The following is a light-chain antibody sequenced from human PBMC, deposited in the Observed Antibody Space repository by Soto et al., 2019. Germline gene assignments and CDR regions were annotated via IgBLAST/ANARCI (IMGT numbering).Light chain of an antibody. CDR1: QSIGTW. V-gene: IGKV1-5*01. Sequence: DIKLTQSPPYLSATVGERVNITCRASQSIGTWLAWHQQKPGKAPNLLMFDASTLHTGVPSRFSGSGDGTEFTLSISSLQPDDSAIYFCRQYKTYTFGRGTRLEI. J-gene: IGKJ5*01. CDR2: DAS. CDR3: RQYKTYT.